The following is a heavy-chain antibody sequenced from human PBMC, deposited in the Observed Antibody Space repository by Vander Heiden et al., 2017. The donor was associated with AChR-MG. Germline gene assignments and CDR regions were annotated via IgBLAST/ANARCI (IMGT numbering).Heavy chain of an antibody. J-gene: IGHJ4*02. CDR3: ATFLTYYYDSSGFPLDY. CDR2: IIPIFGTA. V-gene: IGHV1-69*01. CDR1: GGTFNNYA. D-gene: IGHD3-22*01. Sequence: GQSGAEVKKPGSSVKVSCKASGGTFNNYALNWVRLAPGQGLEWMGGIIPIFGTANYSQKFQGRVTVTAYESTSTSYMELSSLTSEDTAVDYCATFLTYYYDSSGFPLDYWGQGTLGTVSS.